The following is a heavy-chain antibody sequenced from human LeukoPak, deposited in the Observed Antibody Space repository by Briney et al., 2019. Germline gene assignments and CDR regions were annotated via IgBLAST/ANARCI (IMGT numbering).Heavy chain of an antibody. CDR1: GFTVSSNY. D-gene: IGHD3-9*01. J-gene: IGHJ4*02. V-gene: IGHV3-53*01. CDR3: AKDLGYFDWLLPIDY. Sequence: GGSLRLSCAASGFTVSSNYMSWVRQAPGKGLEWVSVIYSGGSTYYADSVKGRFTISRDNSKNTLYLQMNSLRAEDTAVYYCAKDLGYFDWLLPIDYWGQGTLVTVSS. CDR2: IYSGGST.